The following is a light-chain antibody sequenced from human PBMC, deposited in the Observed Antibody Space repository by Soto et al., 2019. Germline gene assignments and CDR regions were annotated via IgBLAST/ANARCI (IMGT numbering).Light chain of an antibody. CDR1: QTIGIN. CDR2: DAS. CDR3: QQYNNWLGT. Sequence: EIVMTQSPATLSVFPGERATLSCRARQTIGINLAWYQHKPGQPPRLLIFDASKRATGFPARFSGSESGTAFTLTISSLQSEDFAGYYCQQYNNWLGTFGQGTKVEIK. V-gene: IGKV3-15*01. J-gene: IGKJ1*01.